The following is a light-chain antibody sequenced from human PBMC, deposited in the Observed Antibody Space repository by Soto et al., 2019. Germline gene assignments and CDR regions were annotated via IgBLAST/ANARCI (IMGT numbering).Light chain of an antibody. Sequence: EIVMTQSPATLSVSPGERATLSCRASQSVSSNLDWYQQKPGQAPRLLIYGAFTRATGIPARFSGSGSGTEFTLTISSLQSEDGAVYYCQQYNNWPPWTFGQGTKVEI. CDR2: GAF. CDR1: QSVSSN. J-gene: IGKJ1*01. CDR3: QQYNNWPPWT. V-gene: IGKV3-15*01.